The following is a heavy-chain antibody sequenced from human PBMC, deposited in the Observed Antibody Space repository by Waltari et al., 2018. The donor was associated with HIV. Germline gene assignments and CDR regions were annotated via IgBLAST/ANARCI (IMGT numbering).Heavy chain of an antibody. J-gene: IGHJ4*02. CDR1: GLPFSSYW. V-gene: IGHV3-7*04. CDR2: IKQDGSEK. Sequence: EVQLVESGGGLVQPGGSLRLSCAASGLPFSSYWLSWVRPATGKGRGWVANIKQDGSEKYYVDSVNGRFTISRDNAENSLYLQMNSLRAEDTAVYYCARGGFYGSGSKVNWGQGTLVTVSS. CDR3: ARGGFYGSGSKVN. D-gene: IGHD3-10*01.